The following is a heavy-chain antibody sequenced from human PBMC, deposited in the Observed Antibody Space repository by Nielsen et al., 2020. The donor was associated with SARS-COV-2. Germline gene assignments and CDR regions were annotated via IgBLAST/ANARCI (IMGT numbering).Heavy chain of an antibody. CDR3: ARVEMATIIFDY. CDR1: GGSVSSGSYY. V-gene: IGHV4-61*01. J-gene: IGHJ4*02. Sequence: SETLSLTCTVSGGSVSSGSYYWSWIRQPPGKGLEWIGYIYYSGSTNYNPSLKSRVTISVDTSKNQFSLKLSSVTAADTAVYYCARVEMATIIFDYWGQGTLVTVSS. D-gene: IGHD5-24*01. CDR2: IYYSGST.